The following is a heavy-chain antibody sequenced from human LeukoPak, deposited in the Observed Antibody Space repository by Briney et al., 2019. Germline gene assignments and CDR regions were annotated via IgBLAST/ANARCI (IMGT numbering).Heavy chain of an antibody. CDR1: GYTFTDYY. J-gene: IGHJ5*02. D-gene: IGHD3-10*01. V-gene: IGHV1-69-2*01. CDR3: GTIGGGSGSLPQNWFDP. CDR2: VDPEDGET. Sequence: ASVKISCEVSGYTFTDYYMHWVQQAPGKGLEWMGLVDPEDGETIYAEKFQGRVTITADTSTDTAYMELSSLRSEDTAVYYCGTIGGGSGSLPQNWFDPWGQGTLVTVSS.